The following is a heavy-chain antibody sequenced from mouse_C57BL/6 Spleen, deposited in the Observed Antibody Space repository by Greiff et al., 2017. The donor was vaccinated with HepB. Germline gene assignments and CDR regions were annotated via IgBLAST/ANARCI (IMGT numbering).Heavy chain of an antibody. CDR3: ARFYYYGSSPYYFDY. CDR2: IYPGSGNT. CDR1: GYTFTDYY. Sequence: QVQLQQSGAELVRPGASVKLSCKASGYTFTDYYINWVKQRPGQGLEWIARIYPGSGNTYYNEKFKGKATLTAEKSSSTAYMQLSSLTSEDSAVYFCARFYYYGSSPYYFDYWGQGTTLTVSS. V-gene: IGHV1-76*01. J-gene: IGHJ2*01. D-gene: IGHD1-1*01.